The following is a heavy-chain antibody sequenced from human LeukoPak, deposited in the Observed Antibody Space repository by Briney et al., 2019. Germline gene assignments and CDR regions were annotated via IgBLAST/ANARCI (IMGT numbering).Heavy chain of an antibody. Sequence: GGSLRLSCAASGVTFSNFGMNGVRQSPGKGLGWRAFLRYDETTKNYAGSVKGRFTISRDNSKNTLFLQMNSLRTDDTAIYYGAKDHGLIATDAFDVWGQGTKVGVSS. D-gene: IGHD6-13*01. V-gene: IGHV3-30*02. CDR2: LRYDETTK. J-gene: IGHJ3*01. CDR3: AKDHGLIATDAFDV. CDR1: GVTFSNFG.